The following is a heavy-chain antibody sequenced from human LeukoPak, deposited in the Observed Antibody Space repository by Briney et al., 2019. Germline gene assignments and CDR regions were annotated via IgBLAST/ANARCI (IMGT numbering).Heavy chain of an antibody. J-gene: IGHJ4*02. D-gene: IGHD3-3*01. CDR3: AREYDFWSGYFAYFDY. CDR1: GFTFSSYG. Sequence: PGGSLRLSCAASGFTFSSYGMHWVRQAPGKGLEWVAFTSFDGSNKHYADSVRGRFVISRDNSKNTLYLQVKSLRAEDTAVYYCAREYDFWSGYFAYFDYWGQGTLVTVSS. V-gene: IGHV3-30*19. CDR2: TSFDGSNK.